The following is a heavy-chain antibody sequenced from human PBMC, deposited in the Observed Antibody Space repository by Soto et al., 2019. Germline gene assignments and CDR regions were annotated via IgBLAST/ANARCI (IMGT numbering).Heavy chain of an antibody. D-gene: IGHD2-2*01. CDR3: ATEDIVVVPAPWN. V-gene: IGHV1-18*01. CDR2: ISAEDGKT. J-gene: IGHJ4*02. CDR1: GYTFTSYD. Sequence: ASVKVSCKASGYTFTSYDISWVRQAPGQGLEWMGGISAEDGKTNYAQKLQGRVTMTEDTSTDTAYMELSSLRSEDTAVYYCATEDIVVVPAPWNWGQGTLVTVSS.